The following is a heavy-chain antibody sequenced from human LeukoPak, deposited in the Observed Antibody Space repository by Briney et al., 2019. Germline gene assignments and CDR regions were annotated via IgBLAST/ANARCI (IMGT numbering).Heavy chain of an antibody. D-gene: IGHD4-11*01. J-gene: IGHJ6*03. CDR1: GFTFSSYS. V-gene: IGHV3-21*01. CDR2: ISSSSSYI. CDR3: ARVYSGGNYMDV. Sequence: GGSLRLSCAASGFTFSSYSMNWVRQAPGKRLEWVSSISSSSSYIYYADSVKGRFTISRDNAKNSLYLQMNSLRAEDTAVYYCARVYSGGNYMDVWGKGTTATVSS.